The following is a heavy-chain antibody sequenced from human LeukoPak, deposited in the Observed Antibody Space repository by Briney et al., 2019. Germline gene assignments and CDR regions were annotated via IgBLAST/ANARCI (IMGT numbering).Heavy chain of an antibody. J-gene: IGHJ5*02. V-gene: IGHV4-59*12. CDR3: ARGGSFFDP. CDR2: IYYSGST. Sequence: PSETLSLTCPVSGGSISNYFWSWIRQPPGKGLEWIGYIYYSGSTNYNPSLKSRVTISVDTSKNQFSLKLSSVTAADTAVYYCARGGSFFDPWGQGTLVTVSS. CDR1: GGSISNYF. D-gene: IGHD3-10*01.